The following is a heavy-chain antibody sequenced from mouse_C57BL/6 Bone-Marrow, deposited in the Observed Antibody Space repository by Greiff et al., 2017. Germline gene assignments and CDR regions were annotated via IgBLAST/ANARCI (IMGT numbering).Heavy chain of an antibody. V-gene: IGHV14-4*01. CDR3: TLGNVDY. Sequence: VQLQQSGAELVRPGASVKLSCTASGFNIKDDYMHWVKQRPEQGLEWIGWIDPENGDTEYASKFQGKATITADTSSNTAYLQLSSLTSEDTAVYYCTLGNVDYCGQGTTLTVSS. CDR1: GFNIKDDY. J-gene: IGHJ2*01. D-gene: IGHD2-1*01. CDR2: IDPENGDT.